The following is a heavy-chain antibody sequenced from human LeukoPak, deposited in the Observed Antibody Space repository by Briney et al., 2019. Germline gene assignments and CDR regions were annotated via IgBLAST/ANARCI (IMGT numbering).Heavy chain of an antibody. CDR3: ARANSSGWYGFDY. CDR2: ISGSGGST. V-gene: IGHV3-23*01. CDR1: GFTFSSYA. Sequence: PGGSLRLSCAASGFTFSSYAMSWVRQAPGKGLEWVSAISGSGGSTYYADSVKGRFTISRDNSKNTLYLQMNSLRAEDTAVYYCARANSSGWYGFDYWGQGTLVTVSS. D-gene: IGHD6-19*01. J-gene: IGHJ4*02.